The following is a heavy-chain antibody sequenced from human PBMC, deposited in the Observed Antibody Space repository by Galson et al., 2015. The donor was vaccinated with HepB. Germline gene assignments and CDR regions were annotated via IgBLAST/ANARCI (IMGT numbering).Heavy chain of an antibody. CDR1: GFTFSSYA. V-gene: IGHV3-23*01. CDR3: AKELGATVKRSYYYYGMDV. Sequence: SLRLSCAASGFTFSSYAMSWVRQAPGKGLEWVSAISGSGGSTYYADSVKGRFTISRDNSKNTLYLQMNSLRAEDTAVYYCAKELGATVKRSYYYYGMDVWGQGTTVTVSS. J-gene: IGHJ6*02. D-gene: IGHD4-17*01. CDR2: ISGSGGST.